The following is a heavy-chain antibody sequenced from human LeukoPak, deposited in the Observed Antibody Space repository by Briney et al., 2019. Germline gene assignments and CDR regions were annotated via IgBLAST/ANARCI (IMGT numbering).Heavy chain of an antibody. V-gene: IGHV3-30-3*01. CDR3: ARGASAYYDSSAYQMALNY. CDR1: AFSLNAYN. D-gene: IGHD3-22*01. Sequence: SGGSLRLSCAASAFSLNAYNMNWVRQAPGKGLEWVALISYDGSSEYYADSVKGRFTISRDNSKNTLHLQMNSLGAEDTAVYYCARGASAYYDSSAYQMALNYWGQGTLVTVSS. CDR2: ISYDGSSE. J-gene: IGHJ4*02.